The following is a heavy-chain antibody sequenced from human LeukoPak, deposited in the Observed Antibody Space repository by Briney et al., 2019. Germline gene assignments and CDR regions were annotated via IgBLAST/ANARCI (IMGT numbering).Heavy chain of an antibody. CDR2: IYPGDSDT. D-gene: IGHD5-18*01. J-gene: IGHJ4*02. V-gene: IGHV5-51*01. CDR1: GYSFTSYW. CDR3: SSSTDTAMVGPLDY. Sequence: GESLKISCKGSGYSFTSYWIGWVRQMPGEGLEWMGIIYPGDSDTRYSPSFQGQVTISADKSISTAYLQWSSLKASDTAMYYCSSSTDTAMVGPLDYWGQGTLVTVSS.